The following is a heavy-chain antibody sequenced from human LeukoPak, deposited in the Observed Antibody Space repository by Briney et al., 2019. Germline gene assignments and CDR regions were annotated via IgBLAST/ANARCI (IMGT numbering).Heavy chain of an antibody. J-gene: IGHJ3*02. D-gene: IGHD3-22*01. CDR3: ARGHYDSSGYPVGAFDI. Sequence: ASVTVSCKASGYTFTSYGISWVRQAPGQGLEWMGWISAYNGNTNYAQKLQGRVTMTTDTSTSTAYLELRSLRSDDTAVYYCARGHYDSSGYPVGAFDIWGQGTMVTVSS. V-gene: IGHV1-18*01. CDR1: GYTFTSYG. CDR2: ISAYNGNT.